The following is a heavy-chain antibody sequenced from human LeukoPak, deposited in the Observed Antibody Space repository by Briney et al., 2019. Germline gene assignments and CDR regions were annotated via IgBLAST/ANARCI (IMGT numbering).Heavy chain of an antibody. D-gene: IGHD6-13*01. CDR2: IYYSGST. J-gene: IGHJ6*02. CDR1: GGSISSYY. V-gene: IGHV4-59*01. CDR3: ARADGIAAAGYPYYYYGMDV. Sequence: PSETLSLTCTVSGGSISSYYWSWIRQPPGKGLEWIGYIYYSGSTNYNPSLKSRVTISVDTSKNQFSLKLSSVTAADTAVYYCARADGIAAAGYPYYYYGMDVWGQGTTVTVSS.